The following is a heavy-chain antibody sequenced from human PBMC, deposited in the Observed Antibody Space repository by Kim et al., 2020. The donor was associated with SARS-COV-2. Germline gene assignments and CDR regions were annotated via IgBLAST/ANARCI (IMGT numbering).Heavy chain of an antibody. CDR1: GFTFSSYE. CDR2: ISSSGSTI. V-gene: IGHV3-48*03. J-gene: IGHJ6*03. D-gene: IGHD3-3*01. CDR3: ARDLTITIFGVFIDYYDMDV. Sequence: GGSLRLSCVASGFTFSSYEMNWVRQAPGKGLEWVSYISSSGSTIYYADSVKGRFTISRDNAKNSLYLQMNSLRAEDTAVYYCARDLTITIFGVFIDYYDMDVWGKGTTVTVSS.